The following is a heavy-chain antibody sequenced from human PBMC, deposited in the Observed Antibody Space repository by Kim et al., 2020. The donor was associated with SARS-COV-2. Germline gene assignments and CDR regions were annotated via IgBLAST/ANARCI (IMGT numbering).Heavy chain of an antibody. Sequence: GGSLRLSCAASGFTFSGSAMHWVRQASGKGLEWVGRIRSKANNYATAYDASVKGRFTISRDDSKNTAYLQMNSLKTEDTAVYYCTRLGSPVDSAMGTFDYCGQGTLVTVSS. V-gene: IGHV3-73*01. CDR2: IRSKANNYAT. D-gene: IGHD5-18*01. CDR3: TRLGSPVDSAMGTFDY. J-gene: IGHJ4*02. CDR1: GFTFSGSA.